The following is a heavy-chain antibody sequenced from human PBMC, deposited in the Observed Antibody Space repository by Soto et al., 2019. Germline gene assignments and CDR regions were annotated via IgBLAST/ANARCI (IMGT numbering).Heavy chain of an antibody. Sequence: GGSLSLSCAASGLTVSSNYMSWVRQAPGKGLEWISVIYSGGSTYYADSVKVRFTISRDNSKNTLYLQMNSLRAEDMAVYYCARGLSDYHIWGQGTMVTVSS. CDR3: ARGLSDYHI. CDR1: GLTVSSNY. J-gene: IGHJ3*02. V-gene: IGHV3-53*01. CDR2: IYSGGST. D-gene: IGHD4-17*01.